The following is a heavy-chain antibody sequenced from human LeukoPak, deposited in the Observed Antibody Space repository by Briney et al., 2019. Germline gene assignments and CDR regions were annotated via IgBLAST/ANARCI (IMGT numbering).Heavy chain of an antibody. CDR2: ISSDTSTI. J-gene: IGHJ4*02. CDR3: ARDPVYYFDSSGYYVY. V-gene: IGHV3-48*01. D-gene: IGHD3-22*01. Sequence: PGGSLRLSCAASGFSFSSYSMNWVRQAPGKGLEGVSYISSDTSTIYYADSVKGRFTISRDNAKKSLYLQMNSLRAEDTAVYYCARDPVYYFDSSGYYVYWGQGTLVTVSS. CDR1: GFSFSSYS.